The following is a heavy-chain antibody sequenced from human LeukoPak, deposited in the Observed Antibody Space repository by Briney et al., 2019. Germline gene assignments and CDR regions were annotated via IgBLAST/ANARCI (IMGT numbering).Heavy chain of an antibody. V-gene: IGHV3-30*02. Sequence: GRSLRLSCAASGFTFKSYGMHWVRQAPGKGLEWVAFIRSDETKQYYVDSVKGRFTISRDNSKNTLYLQMNSLRPEDTAVYYCAKGTSTSWSVDYWGQGNLVTVSS. J-gene: IGHJ4*02. CDR2: IRSDETKQ. CDR3: AKGTSTSWSVDY. D-gene: IGHD6-13*01. CDR1: GFTFKSYG.